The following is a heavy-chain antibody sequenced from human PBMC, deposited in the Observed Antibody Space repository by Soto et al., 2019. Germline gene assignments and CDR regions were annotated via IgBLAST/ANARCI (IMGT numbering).Heavy chain of an antibody. Sequence: PSETLSLTCTVSGGSISIYYWSWIRQPPGKGLEWIGYIYYSGSTNYNPSLKSRVTISVDTSKNQFSLKLRSVTAADTAVYYCARSSSNYDILTGPPDYWGQGTLVTVSS. V-gene: IGHV4-59*01. CDR1: GGSISIYY. CDR2: IYYSGST. CDR3: ARSSSNYDILTGPPDY. D-gene: IGHD3-9*01. J-gene: IGHJ4*02.